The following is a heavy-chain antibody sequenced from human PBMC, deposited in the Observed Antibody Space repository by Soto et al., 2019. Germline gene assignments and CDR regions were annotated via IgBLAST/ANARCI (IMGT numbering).Heavy chain of an antibody. CDR3: ARVAYNSGWSAYYAMDV. CDR2: INAGNGNT. J-gene: IGHJ6*02. V-gene: IGHV1-3*01. D-gene: IGHD6-19*01. Sequence: GASVKVSCKSSGYAFINYFVHWVRQAPGQRLEWMGWINAGNGNTKYSQRFQGRVTITRDTSASTAYMEITSLRSEDTAVYYCARVAYNSGWSAYYAMDVWGQGTTVTVSS. CDR1: GYAFINYF.